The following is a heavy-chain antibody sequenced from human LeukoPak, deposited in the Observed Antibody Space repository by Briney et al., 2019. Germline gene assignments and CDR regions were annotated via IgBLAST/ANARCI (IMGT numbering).Heavy chain of an antibody. V-gene: IGHV4-34*01. J-gene: IGHJ4*02. CDR1: GGSFSGYY. Sequence: SETLSLTCAVYGGSFSGYYWSWIRQPPGKGLEWIGEINHSGSTNYNPSLKSRVTISVDTSKNQFSLKLSSVTAADTAVYYCARVGGDIVLMALNYWGQGTLVTVSS. CDR3: ARVGGDIVLMALNY. D-gene: IGHD2-8*01. CDR2: INHSGST.